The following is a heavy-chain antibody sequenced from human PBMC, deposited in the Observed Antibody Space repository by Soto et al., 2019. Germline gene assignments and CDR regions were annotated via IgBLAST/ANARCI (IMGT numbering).Heavy chain of an antibody. CDR3: AKDIVGATMGYFDY. J-gene: IGHJ4*02. V-gene: IGHV3-9*01. D-gene: IGHD1-26*01. CDR2: ISWNSGSI. Sequence: ALRLSCAASGFTFDDYAMHWVRQAPGKGLEWVSGISWNSGSIGYADSVKGRFTISRDNAKNSLYLQMNSLRAEDTALYYCAKDIVGATMGYFDYWGQGTLVTVSS. CDR1: GFTFDDYA.